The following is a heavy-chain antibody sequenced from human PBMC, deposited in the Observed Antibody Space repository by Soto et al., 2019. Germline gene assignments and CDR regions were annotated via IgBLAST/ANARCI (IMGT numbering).Heavy chain of an antibody. CDR3: ARVRYCSGGSCFHPFDY. CDR2: ISYDGSNK. J-gene: IGHJ4*02. CDR1: GFTFSSYA. D-gene: IGHD2-15*01. V-gene: IGHV3-30-3*01. Sequence: GGSLRLSCAASGFTFSSYAMHWVRQAPGKGLEWVAVISYDGSNKYYADSVKGRFTISRDNSKNTLYLQMNSLRAEDTAVYYCARVRYCSGGSCFHPFDYWGQGTLVTVSS.